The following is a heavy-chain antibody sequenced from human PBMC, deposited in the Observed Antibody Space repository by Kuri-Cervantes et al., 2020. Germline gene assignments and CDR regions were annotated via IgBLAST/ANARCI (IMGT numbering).Heavy chain of an antibody. V-gene: IGHV3-7*01. J-gene: IGHJ4*02. Sequence: GGSLRLSCVASGFPFDSYSMNWVRQAPGKGLEWVANIKQDGSEKYYVDSVKGRFTISRDNAKNSLYLQMNSLRVEDTAVYYCARIHDIQLLDYWGQGTLVAVSS. CDR2: IKQDGSEK. CDR3: ARIHDIQLLDY. CDR1: GFPFDSYS. D-gene: IGHD2-15*01.